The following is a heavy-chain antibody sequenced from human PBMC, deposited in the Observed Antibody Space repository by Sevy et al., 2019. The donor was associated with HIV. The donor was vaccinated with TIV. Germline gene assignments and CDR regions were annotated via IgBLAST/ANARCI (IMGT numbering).Heavy chain of an antibody. Sequence: GGSLRLSCAASGFTFSSYWMSWVRQAPGKGLEWVANIKQDGSEKYYVDSVKGRFTISRDNAKNSLYLQMNSLRAEDTAVYYWARLPKAVSSGWYSNYYYYGMDVWGQGTTVTVSS. CDR1: GFTFSSYW. D-gene: IGHD6-19*01. CDR3: ARLPKAVSSGWYSNYYYYGMDV. J-gene: IGHJ6*02. V-gene: IGHV3-7*01. CDR2: IKQDGSEK.